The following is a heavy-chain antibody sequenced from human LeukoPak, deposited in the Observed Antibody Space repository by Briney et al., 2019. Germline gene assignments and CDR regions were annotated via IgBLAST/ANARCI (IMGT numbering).Heavy chain of an antibody. CDR1: GFTFSSYA. CDR2: ISGSGGST. J-gene: IGHJ6*02. V-gene: IGHV3-23*01. Sequence: GGSLRLSCAASGFTFSSYAMSWVRQAPGKGLEWVSAISGSGGSTYYADSVKGRFTISRDNSKNTLYLQMNSLRAEDTAVYYCAKVRVGGYSYGYHYYYGMDVWGQGTTVTVSS. CDR3: AKVRVGGYSYGYHYYYGMDV. D-gene: IGHD5-18*01.